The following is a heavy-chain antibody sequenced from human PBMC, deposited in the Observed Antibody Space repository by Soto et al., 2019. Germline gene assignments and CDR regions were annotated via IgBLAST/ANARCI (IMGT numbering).Heavy chain of an antibody. CDR1: GFTVSSNY. J-gene: IGHJ5*02. D-gene: IGHD6-19*01. CDR2: IYSGGST. CDR3: ARFNVLGSGWNNWFDP. Sequence: GGSLRLSCAASGFTVSSNYMSWVRQAPGKGLEWVSVIYSGGSTYYADSVKGRFTISRDNSKNTLYLQMNSLRAEDTAVYYCARFNVLGSGWNNWFDPWGQGTLVTVSS. V-gene: IGHV3-53*01.